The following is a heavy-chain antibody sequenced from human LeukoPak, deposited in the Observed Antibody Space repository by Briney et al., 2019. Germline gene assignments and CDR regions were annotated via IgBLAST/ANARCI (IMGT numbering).Heavy chain of an antibody. CDR1: GFTFSYHW. D-gene: IGHD3-10*01. V-gene: IGHV3-30*02. CDR2: IRYDGSNT. CDR3: AKVFYVSGKYLNWFDS. Sequence: PGGSLRLSCAASGFTFSYHWMAWVRQAPGKGLEWVAFIRYDGSNTYYAESVRGRFTISRDNSKNTLYLHMNKLRTEDTAVYYCAKVFYVSGKYLNWFDSWGQGTLVTVSS. J-gene: IGHJ5*01.